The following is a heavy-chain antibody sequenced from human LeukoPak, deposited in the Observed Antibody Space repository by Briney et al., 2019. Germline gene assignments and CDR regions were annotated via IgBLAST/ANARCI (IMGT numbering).Heavy chain of an antibody. CDR1: GFTFSTYS. D-gene: IGHD4-17*01. V-gene: IGHV3-21*01. J-gene: IGHJ4*02. CDR2: ISSSSTYI. Sequence: GGSLRLSCAASGFTFSTYSMDWVRQAPGKGLEWVSSISSSSTYIYYADSVKGRFTISRDNAKNSLYLQMNSLRAEDTAVYYCAREKTVTTRTNFDCWGQGTLVTVSS. CDR3: AREKTVTTRTNFDC.